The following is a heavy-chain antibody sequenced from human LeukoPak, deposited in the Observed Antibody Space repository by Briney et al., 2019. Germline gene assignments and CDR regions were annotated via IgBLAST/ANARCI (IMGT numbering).Heavy chain of an antibody. V-gene: IGHV3-23*01. Sequence: GGSLRLSCAASGFTFSSYAMSWVRQALEKGLEWVSAISGSGGSTYYADSVKGRFTISRDNAKNSLYLQMNSLRAEDTAVYYCAELGITMIGGVWGKGTTVTISS. CDR3: AELGITMIGGV. CDR2: ISGSGGST. CDR1: GFTFSSYA. D-gene: IGHD3-10*02. J-gene: IGHJ6*04.